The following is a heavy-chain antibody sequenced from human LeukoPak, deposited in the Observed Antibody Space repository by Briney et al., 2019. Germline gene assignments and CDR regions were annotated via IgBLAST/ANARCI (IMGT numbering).Heavy chain of an antibody. CDR1: GYSFTSYW. D-gene: IGHD3-3*01. CDR3: ARQYYDFWSGYPPKNYYFDY. J-gene: IGHJ4*02. CDR2: IYPSDSDT. V-gene: IGHV5-51*01. Sequence: GESLKISCKGSGYSFTSYWIGWVRQMPGKGLEWMGIIYPSDSDTRYSPSFQGQVTISADKSISTAYLQWSSLKASDTAMYYCARQYYDFWSGYPPKNYYFDYWGQGILVTVPS.